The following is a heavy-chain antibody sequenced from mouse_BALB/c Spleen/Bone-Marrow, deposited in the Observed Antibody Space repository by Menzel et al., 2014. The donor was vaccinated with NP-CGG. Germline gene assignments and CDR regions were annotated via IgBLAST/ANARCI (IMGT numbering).Heavy chain of an antibody. V-gene: IGHV5-6-3*01. CDR1: GFTFSSYG. CDR3: ARDNYGSRFVY. CDR2: INNNDGNT. J-gene: IGHJ2*01. Sequence: EVKLVESGGGLLQPGGSLKLSCAASGFTFSSYGMSWVRQTPDKRLELVATINNNDGNTYYPDSVKGRFTISRDNAQDTLYLQMSRLKSEDTSMYYSARDNYGSRFVYWGQGTTLTVSS. D-gene: IGHD1-1*01.